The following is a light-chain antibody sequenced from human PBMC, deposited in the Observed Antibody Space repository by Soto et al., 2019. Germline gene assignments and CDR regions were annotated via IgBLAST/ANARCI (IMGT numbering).Light chain of an antibody. V-gene: IGKV3-20*01. J-gene: IGKJ3*01. CDR2: DAS. CDR1: QSVSSSY. CDR3: QQYGSAPPIT. Sequence: EIVLTQSPGTLSLSPGERVTLSCRASQSVSSSYLAWYQQKPGQAPRLLIYDASSRATGIPDRFSGSGSGTDCTLAISRLEPEDFAVYYCQQYGSAPPITFGPGTKVDIK.